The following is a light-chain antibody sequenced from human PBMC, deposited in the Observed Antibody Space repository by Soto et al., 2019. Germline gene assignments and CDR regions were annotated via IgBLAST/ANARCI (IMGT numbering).Light chain of an antibody. Sequence: DIQMTQSPSTLSASVGDRDTVTCRASQSISSWLAWYQQKPGKAPKLLIYKASSLESGVPSRFSGSGSGTEFTLTISSLQPDDFATYYCQQYNSYSEAFGQGTKVDI. V-gene: IGKV1-5*03. CDR2: KAS. J-gene: IGKJ1*01. CDR1: QSISSW. CDR3: QQYNSYSEA.